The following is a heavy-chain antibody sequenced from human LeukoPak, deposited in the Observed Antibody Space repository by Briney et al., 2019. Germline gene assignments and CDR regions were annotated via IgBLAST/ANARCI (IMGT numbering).Heavy chain of an antibody. V-gene: IGHV3-53*01. J-gene: IGHJ4*02. CDR1: GFTVSSNY. CDR2: IYSGGST. CDR3: ARVYSYGHFDY. Sequence: GGSLRLSCAASGFTVSSNYMSWVRQAPGQGLEWVSVIYSGGSTYYADSVKGRFTISRDNSKNTLYLQMNSLRAEDTAVYYCARVYSYGHFDYWGQGTLVTVSS. D-gene: IGHD5-18*01.